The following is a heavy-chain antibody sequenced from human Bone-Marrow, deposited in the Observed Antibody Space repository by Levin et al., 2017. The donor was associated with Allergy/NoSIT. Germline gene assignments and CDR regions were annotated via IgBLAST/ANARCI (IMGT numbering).Heavy chain of an antibody. Sequence: SETLSLTCSVSGASITSCDHYWSWIRQSPGKGLEWIGYIYYSGSTYYNPSLMTRITISLDPSKNHFSLKLRSVTVADTAVYYCASLSYYYGAGTHPDEDYWGQGALVIVSS. D-gene: IGHD3-10*01. V-gene: IGHV4-30-4*01. CDR1: GASITSCDHY. CDR2: IYYSGST. J-gene: IGHJ4*02. CDR3: ASLSYYYGAGTHPDEDY.